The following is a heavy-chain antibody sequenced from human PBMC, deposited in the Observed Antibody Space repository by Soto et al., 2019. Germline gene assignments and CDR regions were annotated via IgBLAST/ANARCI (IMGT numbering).Heavy chain of an antibody. CDR3: PRLRFLEWLSYRGVFDY. Sequence: PSETLSLTCTVSGGSISSDNKYWSWIRQQPGKGLEWIGNIYYSGSTYRNPSLKSRLTISVDTSKNQFSLKLTSVTAADTAVYYCPRLRFLEWLSYRGVFDYWGQGTLVTISS. CDR2: IYYSGST. V-gene: IGHV4-30-4*08. CDR1: GGSISSDNKY. D-gene: IGHD3-3*01. J-gene: IGHJ4*02.